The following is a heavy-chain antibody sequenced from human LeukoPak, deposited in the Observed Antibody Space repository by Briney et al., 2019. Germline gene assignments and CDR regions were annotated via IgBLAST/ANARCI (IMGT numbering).Heavy chain of an antibody. D-gene: IGHD6-19*01. CDR3: VKGSLYSSGCYDY. CDR2: ISGSGVGT. CDR1: GFTFSRYW. V-gene: IGHV3-23*01. J-gene: IGHJ4*02. Sequence: GGSLRLSCAASGFTFSRYWMSWVRQVPGKGLEWVSGISGSGVGTYYADSVKGRFTISRDNSNNTLFLQMNSLRAEDTAVYYCVKGSLYSSGCYDYWGQGTLVSVSA.